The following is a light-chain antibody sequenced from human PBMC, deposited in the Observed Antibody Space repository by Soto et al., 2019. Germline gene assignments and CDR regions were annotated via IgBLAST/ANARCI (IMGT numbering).Light chain of an antibody. Sequence: QSALTQPASVSGSPGQSITISCTGTSSDVGGYNYVSWYQHHPGKAPKLMIYEVNNRPSGVSNRFSGSKSGNTASLTISGLQAEDEADYYCSSYRSGSTLGFGGGTKLTVL. CDR3: SSYRSGSTLG. V-gene: IGLV2-14*01. CDR1: SSDVGGYNY. CDR2: EVN. J-gene: IGLJ3*02.